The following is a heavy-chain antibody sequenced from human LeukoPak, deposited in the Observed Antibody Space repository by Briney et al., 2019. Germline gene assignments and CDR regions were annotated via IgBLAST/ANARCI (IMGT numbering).Heavy chain of an antibody. J-gene: IGHJ6*02. V-gene: IGHV3-13*01. Sequence: PGRSLRLSCTASGFTFSSYDMHWVRQATGKGLEWVSAIGTAGDTYYPGSVKGRFTISRENAKNSLYLQMNSLRAGDTAVYYCARGTRSGYFSYYYYGMDVWGQGTTVTVSS. CDR1: GFTFSSYD. CDR2: IGTAGDT. CDR3: ARGTRSGYFSYYYYGMDV. D-gene: IGHD3-22*01.